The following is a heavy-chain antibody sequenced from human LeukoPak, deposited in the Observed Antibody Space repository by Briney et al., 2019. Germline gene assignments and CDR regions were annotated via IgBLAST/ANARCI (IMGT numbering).Heavy chain of an antibody. Sequence: PSETLSLTCTVSGGSISSSSYYWGWIRQPPGKGLEWIGSIYYSGSTYYNPSLKSRVTISVDTSKNQFSLKLSSVTAADTAVYYCARDSGPTYYYDSSGYYFDYWGQGTLVTVSS. CDR1: GGSISSSSYY. CDR2: IYYSGST. D-gene: IGHD3-22*01. CDR3: ARDSGPTYYYDSSGYYFDY. V-gene: IGHV4-39*07. J-gene: IGHJ4*02.